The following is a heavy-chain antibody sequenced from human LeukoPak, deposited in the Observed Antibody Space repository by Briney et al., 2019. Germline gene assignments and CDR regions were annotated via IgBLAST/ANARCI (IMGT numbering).Heavy chain of an antibody. D-gene: IGHD1-26*01. V-gene: IGHV3-48*01. Sequence: GGSLRLSCAASGFPFSSYSMNWVRQAPGRGLEWVSYITSYSSTIYYTDSVKGRFTISRDNSKNTLYLQMNSLRAEDTAVYYCAKGRGWEASYYYYYMDVWGKGTTVTISS. CDR3: AKGRGWEASYYYYYMDV. CDR1: GFPFSSYS. J-gene: IGHJ6*03. CDR2: ITSYSSTI.